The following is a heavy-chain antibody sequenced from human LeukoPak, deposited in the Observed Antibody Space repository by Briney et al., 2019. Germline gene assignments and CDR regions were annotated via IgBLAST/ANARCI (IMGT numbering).Heavy chain of an antibody. CDR1: GGSISSSAYH. CDR2: IYYTGRT. Sequence: SETLSLTCSVSGGSISSSAYHWSGFRQHPGKGLEWFGYIYYTGRTYYNPSLKSRVTISVDTSKNQFSLKLSSVTAADTAVYYCARRLRYFDWPIYRDYFDYWGQGTLVTVSS. J-gene: IGHJ4*02. CDR3: ARRLRYFDWPIYRDYFDY. D-gene: IGHD3-9*01. V-gene: IGHV4-31*03.